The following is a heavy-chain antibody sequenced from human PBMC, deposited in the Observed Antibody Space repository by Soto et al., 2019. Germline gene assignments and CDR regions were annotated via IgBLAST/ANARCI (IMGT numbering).Heavy chain of an antibody. CDR2: ISSNSHYM. CDR1: GFTFTGYN. V-gene: IGHV3-21*01. Sequence: PGGSLRLSCAASGFTFTGYNMNWVRQAPGKGLEWVSSISSNSHYMFYADSVRGRFTISRDIAKNSLFLRMDSLRAEDTAVYFCVRDRKASYDTSVYYHPNGLDVWGQGTTVTVS. D-gene: IGHD3-22*01. CDR3: VRDRKASYDTSVYYHPNGLDV. J-gene: IGHJ6*02.